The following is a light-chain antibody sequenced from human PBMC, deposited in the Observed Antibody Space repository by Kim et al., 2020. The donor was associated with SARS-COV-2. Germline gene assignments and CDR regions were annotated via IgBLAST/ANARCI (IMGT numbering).Light chain of an antibody. CDR2: TAS. CDR3: QRRGT. CDR1: QDINNN. V-gene: IGKV1-27*01. J-gene: IGKJ1*01. Sequence: DLQMTQSPSSLSASVGDRVTITCRASQDINNNLAWYQQEPGKPPQLLIHTASTVHSGVPSRFSGSGSGTHFSLTISSLQPEDIATYYGQRRGTFGQGTKVDIK.